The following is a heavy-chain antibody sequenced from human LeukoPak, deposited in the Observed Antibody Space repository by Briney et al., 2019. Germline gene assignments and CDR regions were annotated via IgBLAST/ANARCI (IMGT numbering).Heavy chain of an antibody. CDR2: ISRSGSTK. CDR1: GFTFSDYN. V-gene: IGHV3-11*04. D-gene: IGHD4-17*01. CDR3: ARDGAVTNGRYFDY. J-gene: IGHJ4*02. Sequence: GGSLRLSCAASGFTFSDYNMRWIRQAPGKGLEWVSSISRSGSTKYYADSVKGRFTISRDNAKNSLYLQMNSLRAEDTAVYYCARDGAVTNGRYFDYWGQGTLVTVSS.